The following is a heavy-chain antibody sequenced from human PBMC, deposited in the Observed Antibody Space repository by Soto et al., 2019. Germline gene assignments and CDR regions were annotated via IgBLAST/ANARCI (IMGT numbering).Heavy chain of an antibody. V-gene: IGHV4-30-4*08. J-gene: IGHJ4*02. CDR3: ASSTFGGVIVIPRPFDY. D-gene: IGHD3-16*02. CDR1: GGSISSGDYY. Sequence: PSETLSLTCTVSGGSISSGDYYWSWIRQPPGKGLEWIGYIYYSGSTYYNPSLKSRVTISVGTSKNQFSLKLSSVTAADTAVYYCASSTFGGVIVIPRPFDYWGQGTLVTVSS. CDR2: IYYSGST.